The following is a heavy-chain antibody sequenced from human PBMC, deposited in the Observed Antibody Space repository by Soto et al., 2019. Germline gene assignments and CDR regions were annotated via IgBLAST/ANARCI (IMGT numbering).Heavy chain of an antibody. V-gene: IGHV4-59*01. CDR2: IYSSGST. CDR1: GGSISAYS. CDR3: ARDHPHSYGVYYFDY. J-gene: IGHJ4*02. Sequence: SETLSLTCTVSGGSISAYSRSWVRQPPGKGLEWIGYIYSSGSTHYNPSLQNRVTISIDTSKNQVSLKVNSVTAADTAVYYCARDHPHSYGVYYFDYWGQGTPVTVSS. D-gene: IGHD5-18*01.